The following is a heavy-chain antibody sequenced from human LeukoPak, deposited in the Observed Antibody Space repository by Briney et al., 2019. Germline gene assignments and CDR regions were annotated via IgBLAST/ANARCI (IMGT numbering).Heavy chain of an antibody. D-gene: IGHD3-10*01. CDR1: GYSFKTHG. Sequence: ASVTVSYMASGYSFKTHGISWVRQAPGQGLERVGWITPVIVNTKYVQKFQGRVTITTDTYTTTAYMDLRSLRSEDTGIYFCATGWGRLVGRGYLENWGQGTLVTVSS. CDR2: ITPVIVNT. J-gene: IGHJ4*02. CDR3: ATGWGRLVGRGYLEN. V-gene: IGHV1-18*01.